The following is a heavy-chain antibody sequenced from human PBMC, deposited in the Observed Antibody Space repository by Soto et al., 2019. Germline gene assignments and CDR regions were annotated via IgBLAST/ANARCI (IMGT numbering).Heavy chain of an antibody. CDR1: GGSFSGYY. V-gene: IGHV4-34*01. D-gene: IGHD6-6*01. Sequence: PSETLSLTCAVYGGSFSGYYWSWIRQPPGKGLEWIGEINHSGSTNYNPSLKSRVTISVDTSKNQFSLKLSSVTAADTAVYYCARVGYSSSSFDPWGQGTLVTVSS. CDR3: ARVGYSSSSFDP. CDR2: INHSGST. J-gene: IGHJ5*02.